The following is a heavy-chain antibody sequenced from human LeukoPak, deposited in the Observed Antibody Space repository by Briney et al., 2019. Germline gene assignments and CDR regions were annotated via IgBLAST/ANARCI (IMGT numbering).Heavy chain of an antibody. CDR3: TRMTAGHDY. J-gene: IGHJ4*02. CDR1: GVSFDDYY. D-gene: IGHD2-21*02. CDR2: INHSGYT. V-gene: IGHV4-34*01. Sequence: PSETLSLTCAVSGVSFDDYYWSWVRQTPGKGLEWIGEINHSGYTNDSPSLKSRVTLSIDTSRKQFSLNLRAVTVADTGIYYCTRMTAGHDYWGQGTLVTVSS.